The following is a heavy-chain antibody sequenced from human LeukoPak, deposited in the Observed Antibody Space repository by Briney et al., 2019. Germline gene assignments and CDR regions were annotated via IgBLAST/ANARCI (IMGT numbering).Heavy chain of an antibody. CDR2: ISSSSSYI. J-gene: IGHJ4*02. CDR1: GFTFSSYS. D-gene: IGHD4-17*01. V-gene: IGHV3-21*01. CDR3: ARDRSDYGDYFDY. Sequence: WGSLSLSCAASGFTFSSYSMNWVRQAPGKGLEWVSSISSSSSYIYYADSVKGRFTISRDNAKNSLYLQMNSLRAEDTAVYYCARDRSDYGDYFDYWGESPVDPVSS.